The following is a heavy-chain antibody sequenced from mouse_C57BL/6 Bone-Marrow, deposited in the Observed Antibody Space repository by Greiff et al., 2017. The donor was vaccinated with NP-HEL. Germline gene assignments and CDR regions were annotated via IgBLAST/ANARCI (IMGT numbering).Heavy chain of an antibody. D-gene: IGHD2-3*01. Sequence: VKLVESGAELVKPGASVKISCKASGYAFSSYWMNWVKQRPGKGLEWIGQIYPGDGDTNYNGKFKGKATLTADKSSSTAYMQLSSLTSEDSAVYFCARYGYYLYAMDYWGQGTSVTVSS. V-gene: IGHV1-80*01. CDR1: GYAFSSYW. CDR2: IYPGDGDT. J-gene: IGHJ4*01. CDR3: ARYGYYLYAMDY.